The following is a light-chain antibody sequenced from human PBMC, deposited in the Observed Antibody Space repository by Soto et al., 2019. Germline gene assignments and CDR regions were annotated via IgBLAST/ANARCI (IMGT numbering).Light chain of an antibody. CDR1: QDIGTY. Sequence: IQLTQPPSYLSATVGDRVTLPCRASQDIGTYLAWYQQKPGKAPKVLIYHASTLQSGVPSRVSGSGSRTDFTLTISSLQPEDFATYYCQQVESYPNTFGRGKRLEIK. J-gene: IGKJ5*01. V-gene: IGKV1-9*01. CDR3: QQVESYPNT. CDR2: HAS.